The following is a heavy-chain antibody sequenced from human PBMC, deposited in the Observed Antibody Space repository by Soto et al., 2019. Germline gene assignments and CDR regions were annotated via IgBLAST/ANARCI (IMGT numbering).Heavy chain of an antibody. J-gene: IGHJ4*02. CDR2: IYYSGST. V-gene: IGHV4-39*01. Sequence: PSETLSLTCSVSGGSISSSSYFWGWIRQPPGKGLEWIGSIYYSGSTYYNPSLRSRVTISVDTSKTQFSLKLSSVTAADTAVYYCASHSSHWPFFDFWGQGTLVTVSS. D-gene: IGHD6-13*01. CDR1: GGSISSSSYF. CDR3: ASHSSHWPFFDF.